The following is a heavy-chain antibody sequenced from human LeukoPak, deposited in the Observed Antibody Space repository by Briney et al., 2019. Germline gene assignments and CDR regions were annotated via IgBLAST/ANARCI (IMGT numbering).Heavy chain of an antibody. V-gene: IGHV4-61*02. J-gene: IGHJ3*02. Sequence: SQTLSLTCTVSSGSISSSNYYWSWIRQPAGKGLEWIGRIYTSGSTNYNPSLNSRVTISVDTSKNQCSLKLTSVTAADTAVYYCAREDSYAFDIWGQGTMVTVSS. CDR2: IYTSGST. CDR3: AREDSYAFDI. D-gene: IGHD2-15*01. CDR1: SGSISSSNYY.